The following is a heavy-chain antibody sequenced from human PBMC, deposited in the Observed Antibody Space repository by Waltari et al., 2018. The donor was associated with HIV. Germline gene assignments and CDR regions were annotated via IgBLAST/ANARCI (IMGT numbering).Heavy chain of an antibody. D-gene: IGHD2-15*01. V-gene: IGHV5-51*01. Sequence: EVQLLQSGAEVKKPGESLKISCKASGYNFITYWIGWVRQMPRTGLEWMGIIVPGDSDIRYNPSVQGQATLSPGKSISTAYLQWSSLKASDTAMYYCATMIGGGSFNYFDHWGQGTLVTVAS. CDR3: ATMIGGGSFNYFDH. CDR1: GYNFITYW. J-gene: IGHJ4*02. CDR2: IVPGDSDI.